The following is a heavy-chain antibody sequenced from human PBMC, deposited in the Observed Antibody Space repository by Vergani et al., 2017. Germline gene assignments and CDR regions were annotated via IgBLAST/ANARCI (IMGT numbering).Heavy chain of an antibody. CDR2: IYYSGST. D-gene: IGHD2-2*02. Sequence: QVQLQESGPGLVKPSQTLSLTCTVSGGSISSGGYYWSWIRQHPGKGLEWIGYIYYSGSTYYNPSLKSGVTISVDTSKNQFSLKLSSVTAADTAVYYCARAPLDCSSTSCYTISNWFDPWGQGTLVTVSS. CDR1: GGSISSGGYY. CDR3: ARAPLDCSSTSCYTISNWFDP. V-gene: IGHV4-31*03. J-gene: IGHJ5*02.